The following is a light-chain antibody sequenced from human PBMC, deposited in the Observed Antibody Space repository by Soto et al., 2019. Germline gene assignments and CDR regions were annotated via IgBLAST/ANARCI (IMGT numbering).Light chain of an antibody. CDR3: QQYDISPRT. CDR2: GAS. Sequence: SPGALSLSQGERATLSCRASQSISSSYFAWYQQKPGQAPRLLIYGASSRATGIPDRFSGSGSGTDFTLTINRLEPEDFAVYYCQQYDISPRTFGQ. CDR1: QSISSSY. V-gene: IGKV3-20*01. J-gene: IGKJ1*01.